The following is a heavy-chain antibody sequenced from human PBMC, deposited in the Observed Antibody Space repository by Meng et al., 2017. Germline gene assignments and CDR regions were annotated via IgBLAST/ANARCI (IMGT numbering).Heavy chain of an antibody. Sequence: SVKVSCKASGGTFSSYAISWVRQAPGQGLEWMGGIIPIFGTANYAQKFQGRVTITADESTSTAYMELSSLRSEDTAVYYCATPTKAAAGKNDYYYSMDVWGQGTTVTVSS. CDR3: ATPTKAAAGKNDYYYSMDV. J-gene: IGHJ6*02. V-gene: IGHV1-69*13. CDR2: IIPIFGTA. CDR1: GGTFSSYA. D-gene: IGHD6-13*01.